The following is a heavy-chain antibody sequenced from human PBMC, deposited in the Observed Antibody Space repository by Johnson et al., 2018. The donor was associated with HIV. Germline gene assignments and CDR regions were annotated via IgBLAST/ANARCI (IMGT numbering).Heavy chain of an antibody. CDR2: IYATNNT. J-gene: IGHJ3*01. V-gene: IGHV3-30*14. CDR3: ARGIGDEYAFDV. D-gene: IGHD2-21*01. CDR1: GFTFSSSA. Sequence: QVQLVESGGGVVQPGKSLRLSCAASGFTFSSSAMHWVRQAPGQGLQWVSVIYATNNTYYGDSVKGRFILSRDNSKNTLYLQMNSLRVEDTALYYCARGIGDEYAFDVWGQGTMVTVSS.